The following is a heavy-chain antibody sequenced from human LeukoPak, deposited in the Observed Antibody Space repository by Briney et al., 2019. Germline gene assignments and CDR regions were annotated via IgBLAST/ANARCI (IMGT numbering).Heavy chain of an antibody. CDR1: GGTFSSYA. V-gene: IGHV1-69*04. CDR2: IIPILGIA. J-gene: IGHJ3*02. CDR3: AREGRSHDAFDI. D-gene: IGHD2-15*01. Sequence: ASVKVSCKASGGTFSSYAISWVRQAPGQGLEWMGRIIPILGIANYAQKFQGRVTITADKSTSTAYMELSSLRSEDTAAYYCAREGRSHDAFDIWGQGTMVTVSS.